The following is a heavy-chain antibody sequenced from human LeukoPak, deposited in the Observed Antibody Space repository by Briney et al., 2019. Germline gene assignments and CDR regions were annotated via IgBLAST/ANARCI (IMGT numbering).Heavy chain of an antibody. V-gene: IGHV3-30*18. CDR2: ISYDGSNK. Sequence: TGGSLILSCAASGFTFSSYDMHWVRQAPGKGLEWVAGISYDGSNKYYADSVKGRFTISRDNSKNTLDLQMTSLRAEDTAVYYCAKHAAAAGHGMDVWGQGTTVTVSS. CDR3: AKHAAAAGHGMDV. D-gene: IGHD6-13*01. J-gene: IGHJ6*02. CDR1: GFTFSSYD.